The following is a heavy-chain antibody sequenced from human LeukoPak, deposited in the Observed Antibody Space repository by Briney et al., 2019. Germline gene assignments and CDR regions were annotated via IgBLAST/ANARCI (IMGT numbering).Heavy chain of an antibody. CDR3: ARDPTSTYYYDSSGYYGKWFDP. CDR2: INPSGGST. D-gene: IGHD3-22*01. V-gene: IGHV1-46*01. Sequence: ASVKVSCKASGYTFTSYYMHWVRQAPGQGLEWMGIINPSGGSTSYAQKFLGRVTMTRDTSTSTVYMELSSLRSEDTAVYYCARDPTSTYYYDSSGYYGKWFDPWGQGTLVTVSS. CDR1: GYTFTSYY. J-gene: IGHJ5*02.